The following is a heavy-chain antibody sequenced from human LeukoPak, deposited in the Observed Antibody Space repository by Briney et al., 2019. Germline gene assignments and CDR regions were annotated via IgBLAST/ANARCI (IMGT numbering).Heavy chain of an antibody. Sequence: GGSLRLSCAVSGATVNSNYMSWVRQAPGKGLEWVSVIYAGGSTYYRDSVRGRFTIPRDISKNTLYLQMNSLRAEDTARYYCARDFSGYWGRGTLVTVSS. D-gene: IGHD2-15*01. CDR1: GATVNSNY. J-gene: IGHJ4*02. V-gene: IGHV3-66*02. CDR2: IYAGGST. CDR3: ARDFSGY.